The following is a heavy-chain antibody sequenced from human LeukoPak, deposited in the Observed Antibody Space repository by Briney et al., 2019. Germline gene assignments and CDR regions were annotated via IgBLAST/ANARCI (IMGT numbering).Heavy chain of an antibody. J-gene: IGHJ4*02. CDR1: GGSISSGSYY. CDR2: IYTSGST. V-gene: IGHV4-61*02. Sequence: SQTLSLPCTVSGGSISSGSYYWSWIRQPAGKGLEWIGRIYTSGSTNYNPSLKSRVTISVDTSKNQFSLRLSSVTATDTALYYCARDAGYSYGYCFYYFDYWGQGTLVTVSS. CDR3: ARDAGYSYGYCFYYFDY. D-gene: IGHD5-18*01.